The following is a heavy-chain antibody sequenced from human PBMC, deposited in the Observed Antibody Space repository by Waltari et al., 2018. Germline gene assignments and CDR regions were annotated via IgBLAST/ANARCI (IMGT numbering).Heavy chain of an antibody. V-gene: IGHV3-11*04. CDR1: GFTFSDYH. J-gene: IGHJ4*02. CDR2: MSGSGKTI. Sequence: QVQLVESGGGLVTPGGSLRLSCAASGFTFSDYHMTWIRHAPVKGLDLISYMSGSGKTICYADSVKGRFTIARDNAKNSLYLQMNSLRAEDTAVYYCAGGIAAAKNWGQGTLVTVSS. CDR3: AGGIAAAKN. D-gene: IGHD6-13*01.